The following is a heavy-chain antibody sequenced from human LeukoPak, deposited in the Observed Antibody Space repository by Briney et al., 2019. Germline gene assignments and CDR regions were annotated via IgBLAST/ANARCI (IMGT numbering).Heavy chain of an antibody. Sequence: GGSLRLSCAASGFTFSTCAMSWVRQAPGKGLEWVSGISGTTSGTYYADSVKGRFTISRDNSKNTLFLQVNSLRAEDTAVYYCAKVRYDSSGYQSPYFDYWGQGILVTVSS. V-gene: IGHV3-23*01. CDR3: AKVRYDSSGYQSPYFDY. CDR1: GFTFSTCA. D-gene: IGHD3-22*01. CDR2: ISGTTSGT. J-gene: IGHJ4*02.